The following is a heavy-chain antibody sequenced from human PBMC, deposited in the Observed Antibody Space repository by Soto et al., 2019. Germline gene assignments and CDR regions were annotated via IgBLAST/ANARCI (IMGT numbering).Heavy chain of an antibody. Sequence: EVQLVESGGGLVKPGGSLRLSCAASGFTFSSYSMNWVRQAPGKGLEWVSSISSSSSYIYYADSVKGRFTISRDNAKNSLYLQMNSLRAEDTAVYYCARAYSSGWISPGPIDYWGQGTLVTVSS. D-gene: IGHD6-19*01. V-gene: IGHV3-21*01. CDR2: ISSSSSYI. J-gene: IGHJ4*02. CDR3: ARAYSSGWISPGPIDY. CDR1: GFTFSSYS.